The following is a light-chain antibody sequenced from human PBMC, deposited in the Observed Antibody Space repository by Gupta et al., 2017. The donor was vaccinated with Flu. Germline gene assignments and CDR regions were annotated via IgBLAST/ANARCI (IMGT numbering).Light chain of an antibody. CDR3: HQYNSWKT. Sequence: EIVMTQSPATLSVSPGERATFSCRASQSVGSNFAWYQQKPGQAPRLLIHRASGRATGIPSRLRGSGDGTDFTLTISSRQSEDSAVYFGHQYNSWKTFGKGTKLK. CDR1: QSVGSN. V-gene: IGKV3-15*01. J-gene: IGKJ2*01. CDR2: RAS.